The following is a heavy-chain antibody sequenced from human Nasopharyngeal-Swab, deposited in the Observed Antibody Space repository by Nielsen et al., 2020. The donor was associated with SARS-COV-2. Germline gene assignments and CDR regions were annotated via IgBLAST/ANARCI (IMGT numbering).Heavy chain of an antibody. CDR1: GFTFSSYS. CDR3: AGEHYDSSGYLGY. Sequence: GESLKISCAASGFTFSSYSMNWVSQAPGKGLEWVSSISSSSSYIYYADSVKGRFTISRDNAKNSLYLQMNSLRAEDTAVYYCAGEHYDSSGYLGYWGQGTLVTVSS. V-gene: IGHV3-21*01. CDR2: ISSSSSYI. D-gene: IGHD3-22*01. J-gene: IGHJ4*02.